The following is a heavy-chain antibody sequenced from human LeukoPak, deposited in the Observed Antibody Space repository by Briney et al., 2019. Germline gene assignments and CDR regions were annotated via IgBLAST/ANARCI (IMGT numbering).Heavy chain of an antibody. D-gene: IGHD3-10*01. Sequence: GGSLRLSCAASGFTFDDYGMSWVRQAPGKGLEWGSGINWNGGSTGYADSVKGRFTISRDNAKNSLYLQMNSLRAEDTALYYCAREGGGITMVRGVYFDYWGQGTLVTV. CDR2: INWNGGST. CDR3: AREGGGITMVRGVYFDY. CDR1: GFTFDDYG. J-gene: IGHJ4*02. V-gene: IGHV3-20*04.